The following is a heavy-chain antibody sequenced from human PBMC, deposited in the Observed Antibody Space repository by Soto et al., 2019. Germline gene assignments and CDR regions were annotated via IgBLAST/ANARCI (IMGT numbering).Heavy chain of an antibody. CDR1: GGTFINYT. Sequence: QVQLVQSGAEVKKPGSSVKVSCKASGGTFINYTVSWVRQAPGQGLEWVGRIIPVLGVANYAQNFQGRVTITADKSTSTAYKELSSLRSDDTAVYYCTRGQGRPVAGPYYYYGMDVWGQGTTVTVSS. D-gene: IGHD6-19*01. CDR2: IIPVLGVA. CDR3: TRGQGRPVAGPYYYYGMDV. V-gene: IGHV1-69*02. J-gene: IGHJ6*02.